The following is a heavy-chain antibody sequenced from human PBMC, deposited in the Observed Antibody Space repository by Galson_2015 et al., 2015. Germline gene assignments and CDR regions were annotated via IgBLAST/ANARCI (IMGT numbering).Heavy chain of an antibody. CDR1: GFTFGSCA. D-gene: IGHD7-27*01. Sequence: SLRLSCAASGFTFGSCAMSWVRQAPGKGLEWVSTIGGSGGSTFYADSVKGRFTISRDNSKNTLYLQMSSLRAEDTAVYYCAKDVYLNWGAFDIWGQGTMVAVSS. J-gene: IGHJ3*02. CDR3: AKDVYLNWGAFDI. CDR2: IGGSGGST. V-gene: IGHV3-23*01.